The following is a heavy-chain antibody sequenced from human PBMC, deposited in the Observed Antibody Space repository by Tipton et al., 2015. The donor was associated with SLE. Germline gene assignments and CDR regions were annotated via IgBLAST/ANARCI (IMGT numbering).Heavy chain of an antibody. D-gene: IGHD2-8*02. CDR2: ISANNGDT. CDR3: ARECSGTGCLDY. V-gene: IGHV1-18*01. CDR1: GYTFTNYG. Sequence: QLVQSGAEVRKPGASVKVSCKASGYTFTNYGISWVRQAPGQGLEWMGWISANNGDTKYAQRFQGRVTMTTDTSTSTTYMAWRSPRSDDTAIYYGARECSGTGCLDYWGQGTLVTVSS. J-gene: IGHJ4*02.